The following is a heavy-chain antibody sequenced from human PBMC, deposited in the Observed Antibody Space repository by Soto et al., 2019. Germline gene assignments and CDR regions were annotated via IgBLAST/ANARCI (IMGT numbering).Heavy chain of an antibody. CDR3: ARVLFYCSGGSCLVSWFDP. D-gene: IGHD2-15*01. CDR1: GYTFTGYY. V-gene: IGHV1-2*02. CDR2: INPNSGGT. Sequence: ASVKVSCKASGYTFTGYYMHWVRQAPGQGLEWMGWINPNSGGTNYAQKFQGRVTMTRDTSVSTAYMELSRLRSDDTAVYYCARVLFYCSGGSCLVSWFDPWGQGTLVTVSS. J-gene: IGHJ5*02.